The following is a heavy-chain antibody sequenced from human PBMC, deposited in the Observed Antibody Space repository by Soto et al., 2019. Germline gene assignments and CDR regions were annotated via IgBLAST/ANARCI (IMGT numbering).Heavy chain of an antibody. Sequence: QVQLVESGGGVVQPGRSLRLSCAASGFTFSSYGMHWVRQAPGKGLEWVAVIWYDGSNKYYADSVKGRFTISRDNSKNTLYLQMNSLRAEDTAVYYCASSNGGSYYGKDYYGMDVWGQGTTVTVSS. V-gene: IGHV3-33*01. J-gene: IGHJ6*02. CDR2: IWYDGSNK. D-gene: IGHD1-26*01. CDR3: ASSNGGSYYGKDYYGMDV. CDR1: GFTFSSYG.